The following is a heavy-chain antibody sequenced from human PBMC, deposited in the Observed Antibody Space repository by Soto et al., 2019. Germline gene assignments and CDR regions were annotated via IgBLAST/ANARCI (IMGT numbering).Heavy chain of an antibody. V-gene: IGHV1-2*02. J-gene: IGHJ3*02. CDR3: EATVGGDAFDI. CDR1: GYIFTGFH. D-gene: IGHD4-17*01. Sequence: ASVKVSCKASGYIFTGFHINRVRQDPGQGREWWGWISPKTGGTNFAQKSQGRVTITADESTSTAYMELSSLRSEDTAVYYCEATVGGDAFDIGGQGTMVTVSS. CDR2: ISPKTGGT.